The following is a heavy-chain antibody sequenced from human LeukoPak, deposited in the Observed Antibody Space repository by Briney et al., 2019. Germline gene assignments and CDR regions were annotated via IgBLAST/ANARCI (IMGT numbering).Heavy chain of an antibody. CDR2: IYTSGST. Sequence: PSETLSLTCSVSGGSITGYYWSWIRQPAGKGLEWIGRIYTSGSTNYNPSLKSRVTMSVDTSKNQFSLKLSSVTAADTAVYYCARVYCSGGSCYYFDYWGQGTLVTVSS. D-gene: IGHD2-15*01. CDR3: ARVYCSGGSCYYFDY. CDR1: GGSITGYY. V-gene: IGHV4-4*07. J-gene: IGHJ4*02.